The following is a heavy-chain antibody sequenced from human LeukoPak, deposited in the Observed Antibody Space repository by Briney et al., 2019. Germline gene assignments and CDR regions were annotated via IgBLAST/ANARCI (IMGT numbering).Heavy chain of an antibody. CDR2: IYYSGST. J-gene: IGHJ4*02. CDR3: ARLGIAAAAYYFDY. V-gene: IGHV4-39*01. D-gene: IGHD6-13*01. CDR1: GGPISSSSYY. Sequence: SETLSLTCTVSGGPISSSSYYWGWIRQPPGKGRVWIGSIYYSGSTYYNPSLKSRVTISVDTSKNQFSLKPSSVTAADTAVYYCARLGIAAAAYYFDYWGQGTLVTVSS.